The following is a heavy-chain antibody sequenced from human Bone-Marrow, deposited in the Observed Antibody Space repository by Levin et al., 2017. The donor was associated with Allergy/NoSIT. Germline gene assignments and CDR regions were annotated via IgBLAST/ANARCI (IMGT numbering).Heavy chain of an antibody. CDR1: GLTFSNYA. Sequence: PGGSLRLSCAASGLTFSNYAMSWVRQVPGKGLEWVSGISENGGSTDYADSVKGRFTISGDNSKNTLSLQMKSLRVEDTAVYYCASDIKVLTWGSGARWGYFQHWGQGTPVTVSS. J-gene: IGHJ1*01. D-gene: IGHD6-25*01. CDR2: ISENGGST. V-gene: IGHV3-23*01. CDR3: ASDIKVLTWGSGARWGYFQH.